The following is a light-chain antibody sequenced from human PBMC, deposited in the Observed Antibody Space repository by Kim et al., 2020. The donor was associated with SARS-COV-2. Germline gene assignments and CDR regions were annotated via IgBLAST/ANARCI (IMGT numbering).Light chain of an antibody. CDR3: CSYAGSSTWV. CDR2: EGS. J-gene: IGLJ3*02. Sequence: GRSSTISCTGTSRDVGSDNLVSWYQQHPGKAPKLMIYEGSKRPAGLSNLFAGSKSGNTAFLTSSGLQAEDEADYYCCSYAGSSTWVFGGGTQLTVL. V-gene: IGLV2-23*01. CDR1: SRDVGSDNL.